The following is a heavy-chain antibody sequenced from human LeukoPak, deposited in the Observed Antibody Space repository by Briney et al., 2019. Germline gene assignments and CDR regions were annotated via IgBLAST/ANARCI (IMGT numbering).Heavy chain of an antibody. Sequence: ASVKVSCKASGYTFTGYYMHWVRQAPGQGLEWMGWISVYNGDTNYAQKLQGRVTMTTDTTTNTAYMELRSLRSDDTAVYYCSRDHSSSGQLFDYWGQGTLVIVSS. J-gene: IGHJ4*02. CDR1: GYTFTGYY. V-gene: IGHV1-18*04. D-gene: IGHD6-13*01. CDR2: ISVYNGDT. CDR3: SRDHSSSGQLFDY.